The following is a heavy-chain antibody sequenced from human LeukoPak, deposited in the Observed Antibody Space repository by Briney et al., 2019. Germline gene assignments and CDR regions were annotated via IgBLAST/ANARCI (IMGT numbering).Heavy chain of an antibody. CDR1: GFTFSNYA. CDR2: ISVGGGTT. Sequence: GGALRLSCAAPGFTFSNYAMNWVRQAPGKGLEKISGISVGGGTTYYADSVKGRFTISRDNSKNTLYLQMNSLRAEDTAVYYCANAPYCGGGCYYDYWGQGTLVTVSS. D-gene: IGHD2-21*02. V-gene: IGHV3-23*01. J-gene: IGHJ4*02. CDR3: ANAPYCGGGCYYDY.